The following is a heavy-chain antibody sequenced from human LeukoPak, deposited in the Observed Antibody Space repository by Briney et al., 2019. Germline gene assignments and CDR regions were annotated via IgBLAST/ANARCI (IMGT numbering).Heavy chain of an antibody. D-gene: IGHD4-17*01. CDR2: ISPNSGGT. J-gene: IGHJ4*02. CDR1: GYTFTDYY. V-gene: IGHV1-2*06. Sequence: ASVEVSCKASGYTFTDYYVHWVRQAPGQGLEWMGRISPNSGGTNYAQKFRGRLTVTRDTSISTAYMELSSLRSDDTAVYYCAKNRAGDYADYWGQGTLVTVSS. CDR3: AKNRAGDYADY.